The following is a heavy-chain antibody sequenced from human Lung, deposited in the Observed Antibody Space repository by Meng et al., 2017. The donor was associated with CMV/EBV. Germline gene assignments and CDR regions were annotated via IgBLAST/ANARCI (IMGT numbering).Heavy chain of an antibody. CDR2: IYYSGST. D-gene: IGHD6-19*01. CDR3: ARPDDSGGWYMPFDD. Sequence: SETLSLXCTVSGGSISSSSYYWGWIRQPPGKGLEWIGSIYYSGSTYYNPSLKSRVTISVDTSKNQFSLKLSSVTAADTAVYYCARPDDSGGWYMPFDDWGQGXLVTVSS. CDR1: GGSISSSSYY. J-gene: IGHJ4*02. V-gene: IGHV4-39*01.